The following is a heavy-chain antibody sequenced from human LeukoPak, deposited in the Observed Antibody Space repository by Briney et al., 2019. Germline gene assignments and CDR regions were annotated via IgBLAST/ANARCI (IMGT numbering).Heavy chain of an antibody. D-gene: IGHD6-19*01. CDR1: GFTVSSNY. Sequence: AGGSLRLSCAASGFTVSSNYMSWVRQAPGKGLEWVSSISSSSSYIYYADSVKGRFTISRDNAKNSLYLQMNSLRAEDTAVYYCARDLMYSSGWPWHFQHWGQGTLVTVSS. V-gene: IGHV3-21*01. CDR3: ARDLMYSSGWPWHFQH. CDR2: ISSSSSYI. J-gene: IGHJ1*01.